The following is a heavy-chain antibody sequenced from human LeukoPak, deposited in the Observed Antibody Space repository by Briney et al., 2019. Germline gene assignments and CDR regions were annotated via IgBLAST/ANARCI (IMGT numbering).Heavy chain of an antibody. D-gene: IGHD3-3*01. V-gene: IGHV4-34*01. J-gene: IGHJ4*02. CDR3: AELTLEFDY. Sequence: SETLSLTCAVYGGSFSGYYWSWIRQPPGKGLEWIGSIYYSGSTYYNPSLKSRVTISVDTSKNQFFLKLSSVTAADTAVYYCAELTLEFDYWGQGTLVTVSS. CDR2: IYYSGST. CDR1: GGSFSGYY.